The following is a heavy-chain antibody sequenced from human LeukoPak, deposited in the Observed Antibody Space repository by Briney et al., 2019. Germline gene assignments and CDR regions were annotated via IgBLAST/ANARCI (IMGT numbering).Heavy chain of an antibody. D-gene: IGHD2-15*01. Sequence: ASVKVSCKASGGSFSSYSISWVRQAPGQGLEWMGRIIPILGIANYAQKFQGRVTITADKSTSTAYMELSSLRSEDTAVYYCARDRIVVVVAATRYWFDPWGQGTLVTVSS. CDR3: ARDRIVVVVAATRYWFDP. CDR1: GGSFSSYS. J-gene: IGHJ5*02. V-gene: IGHV1-69*04. CDR2: IIPILGIA.